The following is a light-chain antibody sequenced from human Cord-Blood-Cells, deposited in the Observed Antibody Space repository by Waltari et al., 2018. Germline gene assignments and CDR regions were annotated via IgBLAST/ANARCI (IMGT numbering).Light chain of an antibody. CDR2: AAS. CDR3: QQSYSTLWT. V-gene: IGKV1-39*01. Sequence: DIQMTQSPSSLSASVGDRDTITCRASQSISSYLNWYQQKPGKAPKLLTYAASSLQSGVPSRFSGSGSGTDFTLTISSLQPEDFATYYCQQSYSTLWTFGQGTKVEIK. CDR1: QSISSY. J-gene: IGKJ1*01.